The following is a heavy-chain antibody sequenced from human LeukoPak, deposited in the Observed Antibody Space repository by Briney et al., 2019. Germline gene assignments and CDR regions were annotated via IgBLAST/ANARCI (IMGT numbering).Heavy chain of an antibody. D-gene: IGHD6-13*01. CDR2: IYYSGGT. CDR1: GGSISNYY. V-gene: IGHV4-59*01. J-gene: IGHJ2*01. CDR3: ARVYYSSSYDYWYFDL. Sequence: SETLSLTCTVSGGSISNYYWSWIRQPPGKGLEWIGYIYYSGGTNYNPSLKSRVTISVDTSKNQFSLKLSSVTAADTAVYYCARVYYSSSYDYWYFDLWGRGTLVTVSS.